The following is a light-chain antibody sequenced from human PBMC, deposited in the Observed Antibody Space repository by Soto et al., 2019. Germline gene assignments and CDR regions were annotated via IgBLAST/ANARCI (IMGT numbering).Light chain of an antibody. Sequence: DIQMTQSPSSLSASVGDRVTITCQASQDISNYLNWYQQKPGKAPKLLIYDVSNLETGVSSRFSGSGSGTDYTLTISSLQPEAIATYYCQQYDNLWLTFGGGTKVEIK. CDR3: QQYDNLWLT. V-gene: IGKV1-33*01. CDR1: QDISNY. J-gene: IGKJ4*01. CDR2: DVS.